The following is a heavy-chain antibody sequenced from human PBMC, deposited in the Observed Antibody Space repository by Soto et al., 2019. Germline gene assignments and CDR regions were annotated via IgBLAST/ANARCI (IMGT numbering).Heavy chain of an antibody. CDR1: GGSISSGGYS. J-gene: IGHJ4*02. D-gene: IGHD3-22*01. CDR3: ARVSGADSSGYSLYYFDY. Sequence: SETLSLTCAVSGGSISSGGYSWSWIRQPPGKGLEWIGYIYHSGSTYYNPSLKSRVTISVDRSKNQFSLKLSSVTAADTAVYYCARVSGADSSGYSLYYFDYWGQGTLVTVSS. CDR2: IYHSGST. V-gene: IGHV4-30-2*01.